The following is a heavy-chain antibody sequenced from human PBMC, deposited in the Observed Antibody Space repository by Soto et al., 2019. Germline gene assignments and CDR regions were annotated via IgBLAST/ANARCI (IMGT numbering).Heavy chain of an antibody. V-gene: IGHV4-39*01. D-gene: IGHD3-16*02. J-gene: IGHJ4*02. Sequence: SETLSLTCTVSGGSITSRGGCWGWIRRPPGQELEGFGTISYSGDTYYNPPLKSRLTISVDTSKNQFSLKLSSVTAADTAVYYCARHRSPGDDYIWGELSLLNYFDYWGQGTLVTVSS. CDR3: ARHRSPGDDYIWGELSLLNYFDY. CDR1: GGSITSRGGC. CDR2: ISYSGDT.